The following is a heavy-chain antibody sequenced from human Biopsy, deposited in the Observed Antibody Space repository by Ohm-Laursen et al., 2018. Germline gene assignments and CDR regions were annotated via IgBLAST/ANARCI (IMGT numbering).Heavy chain of an antibody. Sequence: SLRLSCTASGFTFSIYSMTWVRQAPGKGLEWVAGITGGGDRTYYADSVKGRFTISRDNSKNTLLLQMNSLRAEDTALYYCAKDGYYDILTGPPSDYWGQGTLVTVSS. J-gene: IGHJ4*02. CDR1: GFTFSIYS. D-gene: IGHD3-9*01. CDR3: AKDGYYDILTGPPSDY. V-gene: IGHV3-23*01. CDR2: ITGGGDRT.